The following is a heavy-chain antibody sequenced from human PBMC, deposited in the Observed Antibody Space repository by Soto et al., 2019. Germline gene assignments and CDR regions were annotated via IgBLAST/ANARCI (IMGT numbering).Heavy chain of an antibody. J-gene: IGHJ4*02. CDR1: GGSITSSGYY. D-gene: IGHD2-2*01. CDR3: ARGGGSTKVDY. CDR2: TSNSGST. Sequence: QVQLQESGPGLVKPSQTLSLTCTVSGGSITSSGYYWSWIRQHPGEGLEWIGFTSNSGSTSYNPSLKSPVTISVDTSSNQFSLTLKSVTAADTAVYYCARGGGSTKVDYWGQGTLVTVSP. V-gene: IGHV4-31*01.